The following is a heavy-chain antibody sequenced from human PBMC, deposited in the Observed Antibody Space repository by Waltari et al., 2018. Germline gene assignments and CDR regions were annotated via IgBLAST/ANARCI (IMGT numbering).Heavy chain of an antibody. Sequence: EVQLVESGGGLVQPGGSLRLSCAASGITFSNYRMNWVRQAPGRGMEWVLDIGTTSSSRSYADSVKGRFTISRDNAKNSLYLQMNSLRDEDTAVYYCASPSLGSGSYWAFDIWGQGTMVTVSS. CDR2: IGTTSSSR. D-gene: IGHD3-10*01. J-gene: IGHJ3*02. V-gene: IGHV3-48*02. CDR1: GITFSNYR. CDR3: ASPSLGSGSYWAFDI.